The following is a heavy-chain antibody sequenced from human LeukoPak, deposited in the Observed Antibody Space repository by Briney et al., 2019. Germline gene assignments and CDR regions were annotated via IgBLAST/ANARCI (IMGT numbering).Heavy chain of an antibody. CDR2: IIPIFGTR. Sequence: GASVKVSCKASGGTFSNYAISWVRRAPGQGLEWMGGIIPIFGTRNYAQKFQGRVTVTADESTSTAYMELSSLRSDDTAVYYWARHHRAYNWNGPPLHFFDHWGQGTLVTVSS. J-gene: IGHJ4*02. CDR1: GGTFSNYA. V-gene: IGHV1-69*01. D-gene: IGHD1-20*01. CDR3: ARHHRAYNWNGPPLHFFDH.